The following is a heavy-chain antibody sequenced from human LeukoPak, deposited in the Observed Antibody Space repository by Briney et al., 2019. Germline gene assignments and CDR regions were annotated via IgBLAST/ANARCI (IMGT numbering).Heavy chain of an antibody. Sequence: GGSLRLSCATSGFPFSSFWMSWVRQGPGKGPEWVANIKQDGGGKYYVDSVKGRFTISRDNANNSLFLQMDSLRAEDTAAYYCVTWGNTSSWFRYFDLWGRGTLVTVSS. D-gene: IGHD6-13*01. J-gene: IGHJ2*01. V-gene: IGHV3-7*01. CDR1: GFPFSSFW. CDR2: IKQDGGGK. CDR3: VTWGNTSSWFRYFDL.